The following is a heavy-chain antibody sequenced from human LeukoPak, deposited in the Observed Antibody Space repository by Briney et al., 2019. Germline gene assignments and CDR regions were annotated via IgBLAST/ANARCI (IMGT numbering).Heavy chain of an antibody. Sequence: PGGSLRLSCAASGFTFSRYWMHWVRQAPGKGLVWVSRTNSDASSTSYADSVKGRFTISRDNAKSTLYLQMNSLRAEDTAVYYCAVSGDGHNYFDYWGQGTLVTVSS. D-gene: IGHD5-24*01. CDR3: AVSGDGHNYFDY. V-gene: IGHV3-74*01. CDR2: TNSDASST. J-gene: IGHJ4*02. CDR1: GFTFSRYW.